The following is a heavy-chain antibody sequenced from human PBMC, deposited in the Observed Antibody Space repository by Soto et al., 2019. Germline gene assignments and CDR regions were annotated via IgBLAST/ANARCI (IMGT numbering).Heavy chain of an antibody. CDR1: GFTFSDYY. Sequence: QVQLVESGGGLVKPGGSLRLSCAASGFTFSDYYMSWFRQAPGKGLEWVSYISGSGSTIHDADSVKGRFTISRDNAKNSLYLHMNSLRAEDTAVYYCARVGSIAAAGTPDYWGQGTLVTVSS. D-gene: IGHD6-13*01. CDR3: ARVGSIAAAGTPDY. J-gene: IGHJ4*02. CDR2: ISGSGSTI. V-gene: IGHV3-11*01.